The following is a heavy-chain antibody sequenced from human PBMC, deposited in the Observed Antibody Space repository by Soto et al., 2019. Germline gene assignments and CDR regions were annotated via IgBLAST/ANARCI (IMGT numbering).Heavy chain of an antibody. CDR3: AREGEVTVTRYGMDV. CDR2: ISSSGSTI. J-gene: IGHJ6*04. Sequence: QVQLVESGGGLVKPGGSLRLSCAASGFTFSDYYMSWIRQAPGKGLEWVSYISSSGSTIYYADSVKGRFTISRDNAKNSLYRKRKGRGAEDAAVYYGAREGEVTVTRYGMDVGGKGPTVTVS. CDR1: GFTFSDYY. V-gene: IGHV3-11*01. D-gene: IGHD4-17*01.